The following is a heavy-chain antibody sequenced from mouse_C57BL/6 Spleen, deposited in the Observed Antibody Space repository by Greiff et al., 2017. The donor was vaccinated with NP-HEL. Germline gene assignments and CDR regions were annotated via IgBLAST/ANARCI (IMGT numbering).Heavy chain of an antibody. CDR2: IHPNSGST. CDR3: ARDAYYSNYYAMDY. Sequence: QVQLQQPGAELVKPGASVKLSCKASGYTFTSYWMHWVKQRPGQGLEWIGMIHPNSGSTNYNEKFKSKATLTVDKSSSTAYMQLSSLTSEYSAVYYCARDAYYSNYYAMDYWGQGTSVTVSS. V-gene: IGHV1-64*01. J-gene: IGHJ4*01. CDR1: GYTFTSYW. D-gene: IGHD2-5*01.